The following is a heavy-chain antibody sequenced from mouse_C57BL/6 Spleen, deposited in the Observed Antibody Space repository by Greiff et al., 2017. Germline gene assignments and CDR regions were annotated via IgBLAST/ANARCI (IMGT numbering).Heavy chain of an antibody. D-gene: IGHD1-1*01. V-gene: IGHV1-15*01. Sequence: VQLQQSGAELVRPGASVTLSCKASGYTFTDYEMHWVKQTPVHGLEWIGAIDPETGGTAYNQKFKGKAILTADKSSSTAYMERRSLTSEDSAVYYCTRGILRYPRYCDVWGTGTTVTVSS. CDR3: TRGILRYPRYCDV. CDR2: IDPETGGT. J-gene: IGHJ1*03. CDR1: GYTFTDYE.